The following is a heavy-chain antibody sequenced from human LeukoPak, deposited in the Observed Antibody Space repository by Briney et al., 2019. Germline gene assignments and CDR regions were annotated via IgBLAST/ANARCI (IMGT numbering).Heavy chain of an antibody. V-gene: IGHV1-18*01. Sequence: ASVKVSCKASGYTFTSYGISWVRQAPGQGLEWMGWISAYNGNTNYAQKLLGRVTMTTDTSTSTAYMELRSLRSDDTAVYYCARDRAYSGSYYLDYWGQGTLVTVSS. CDR3: ARDRAYSGSYYLDY. J-gene: IGHJ4*02. CDR2: ISAYNGNT. D-gene: IGHD1-26*01. CDR1: GYTFTSYG.